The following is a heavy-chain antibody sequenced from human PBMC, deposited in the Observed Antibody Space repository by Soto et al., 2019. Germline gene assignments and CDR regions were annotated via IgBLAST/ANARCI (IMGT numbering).Heavy chain of an antibody. J-gene: IGHJ6*02. D-gene: IGHD2-21*02. CDR3: WRSPDDFRYGLDV. CDR2: INPNTGVT. CDR1: GYSFTDHY. Sequence: QAQLVQSGADVKKPGASVKVSCKASGYSFTDHYMHWVRQAPGQGLEWLGWINPNTGVTHFAQKFQGWVTMTRDTSINTAYMELTRLKSDDTAFYYCWRSPDDFRYGLDVWGQGTTVTVSS. V-gene: IGHV1-2*04.